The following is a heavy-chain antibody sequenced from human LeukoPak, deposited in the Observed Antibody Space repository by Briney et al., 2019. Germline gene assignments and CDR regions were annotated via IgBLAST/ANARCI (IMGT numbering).Heavy chain of an antibody. D-gene: IGHD2-15*01. V-gene: IGHV3-21*01. J-gene: IGHJ3*02. Sequence: RGSLRLSCAASGFTFSSYSMNWVRQAPGKGLEWVSSISSSSSYIYYADSVKGRFTISRDNAKNSLYLQMNSLRAEDTAVYYCARHGEDCSGGSCYPNDAFDIWGQGTMVTVSS. CDR2: ISSSSSYI. CDR3: ARHGEDCSGGSCYPNDAFDI. CDR1: GFTFSSYS.